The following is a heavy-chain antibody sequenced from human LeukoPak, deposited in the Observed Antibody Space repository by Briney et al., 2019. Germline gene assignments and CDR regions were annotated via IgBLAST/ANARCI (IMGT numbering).Heavy chain of an antibody. Sequence: SVKVSCKASGGTFSSYAISWVRQAPGQGLEWMGGIIPIFGTANYAQKFQGRVTIIADESTSTAYMELSSLRSEDTAVYYCARDVMTTVTHGAFDIWGQGTMVTVSS. J-gene: IGHJ3*02. CDR2: IIPIFGTA. CDR3: ARDVMTTVTHGAFDI. V-gene: IGHV1-69*13. D-gene: IGHD4-17*01. CDR1: GGTFSSYA.